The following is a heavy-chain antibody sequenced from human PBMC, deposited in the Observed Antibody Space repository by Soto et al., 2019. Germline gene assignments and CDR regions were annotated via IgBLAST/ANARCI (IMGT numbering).Heavy chain of an antibody. J-gene: IGHJ4*02. CDR2: IYNGGST. V-gene: IGHV4-30-4*01. D-gene: IGHD1-20*01. CDR3: ARAPVVWDTITYFDY. CDR1: GDSVSSVGFH. Sequence: LSLTCTVSGDSVSSVGFHWAWLRRPPGKGLEWIGYIYNGGSTYYRPSLESRMHMSLDATRNPYSLRLTSVTAADTAVYFCARAPVVWDTITYFDYWGQGXLVTVSS.